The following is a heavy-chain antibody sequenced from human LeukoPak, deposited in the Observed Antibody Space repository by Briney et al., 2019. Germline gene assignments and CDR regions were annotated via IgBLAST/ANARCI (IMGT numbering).Heavy chain of an antibody. CDR3: AKGLDY. Sequence: PGGSLRLSCAASGFTFSSYGMHWVRQAPGKGLEWVAVISYDGSNKYYADSVEGRFTISRDNSKNTLYLQMNSLRAEDTAVYYCAKGLDYWGQGTLVTVSS. J-gene: IGHJ4*02. CDR1: GFTFSSYG. V-gene: IGHV3-30*18. CDR2: ISYDGSNK.